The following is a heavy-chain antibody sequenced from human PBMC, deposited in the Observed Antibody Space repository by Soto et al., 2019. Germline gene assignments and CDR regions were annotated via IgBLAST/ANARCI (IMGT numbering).Heavy chain of an antibody. V-gene: IGHV3-23*01. Sequence: EVQLLESGGGLVQPGGSLRLSCAASGFTFSSYAMSWVRQAPGKGLEWVSAISGSGGSTYYADSVKGRFTISRDNSKNTLYLQMNSLRAEDTAVYYGAKDQGFYGDYVGYFGYWGQGTLVTVSS. CDR2: ISGSGGST. CDR1: GFTFSSYA. J-gene: IGHJ4*02. CDR3: AKDQGFYGDYVGYFGY. D-gene: IGHD4-17*01.